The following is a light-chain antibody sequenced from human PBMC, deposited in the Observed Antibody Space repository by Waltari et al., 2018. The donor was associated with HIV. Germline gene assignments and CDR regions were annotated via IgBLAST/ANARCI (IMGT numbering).Light chain of an antibody. Sequence: YELTQPPSVSVSPGQTAKIICSGDELPDHYAHWYQQRPGQAPVLGRYKDKERTSGIPERFSGSSSGTTATLTISGVLEEDEADYYCQSADSSETLGVFGGGTKLTVL. CDR2: KDK. V-gene: IGLV3-25*03. CDR3: QSADSSETLGV. J-gene: IGLJ3*02. CDR1: ELPDHY.